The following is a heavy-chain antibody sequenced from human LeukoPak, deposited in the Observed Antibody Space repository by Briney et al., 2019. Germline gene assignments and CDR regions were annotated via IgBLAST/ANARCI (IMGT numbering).Heavy chain of an antibody. V-gene: IGHV3-30*03. CDR1: GFTFSSYG. Sequence: GGSLRLSCAASGFTFSSYGMHWVRQAPGKGLEWVAVISYDGSNKYYADSVKGRFTISRGNSKNTLYLQMNSLRVEDTAVYYCARGARGSGWRVFDIWGQGTMGTVSS. CDR3: ARGARGSGWRVFDI. D-gene: IGHD6-19*01. CDR2: ISYDGSNK. J-gene: IGHJ3*02.